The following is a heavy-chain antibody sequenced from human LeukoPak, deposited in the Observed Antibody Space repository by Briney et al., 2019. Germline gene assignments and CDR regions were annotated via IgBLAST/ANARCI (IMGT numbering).Heavy chain of an antibody. J-gene: IGHJ4*02. CDR1: GFTFSSYS. V-gene: IGHV3-21*01. CDR3: ARVEEVSSSWPFDY. D-gene: IGHD6-13*01. CDR2: ISSSSTYI. Sequence: RGSLRLSCAASGFTFSSYSMNWVRQAPGKGLEWVSSISSSSTYIYYADSVKGRFTISRDNAKNSLYLQMNSLRAEDTAVYYCARVEEVSSSWPFDYWGQGTLVTVSS.